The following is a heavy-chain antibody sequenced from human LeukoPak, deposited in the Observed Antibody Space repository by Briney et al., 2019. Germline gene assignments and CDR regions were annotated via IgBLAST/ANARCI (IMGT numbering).Heavy chain of an antibody. Sequence: GGSLRLSCAASGFTFSCCAMIWVRQAPGKALEWVSAISSSGSAIFYAGSVRGRFTISRDNSKKTLSLQMSSLRVEDTAVYYCANGVRENYYGMDVWGQGTTVTVSS. CDR1: GFTFSCCA. CDR3: ANGVRENYYGMDV. J-gene: IGHJ6*02. V-gene: IGHV3-23*01. D-gene: IGHD3-10*01. CDR2: ISSSGSAI.